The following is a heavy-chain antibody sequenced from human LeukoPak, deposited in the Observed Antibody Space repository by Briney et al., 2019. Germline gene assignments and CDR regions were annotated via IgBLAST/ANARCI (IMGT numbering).Heavy chain of an antibody. J-gene: IGHJ4*02. CDR1: GFTFSSYW. V-gene: IGHV3-74*01. D-gene: IGHD3-9*01. CDR2: ISGDGSTT. CDR3: ARLDILTGNYYYFNF. Sequence: GGSLRLSCAASGFTFSSYWMHWVRQAPGMGLVWVSRISGDGSTTSYADSVKGRFTISRDNAKNTLYLQMNSLGAEDTAVYYCARLDILTGNYYYFNFWGQGTLVTVSS.